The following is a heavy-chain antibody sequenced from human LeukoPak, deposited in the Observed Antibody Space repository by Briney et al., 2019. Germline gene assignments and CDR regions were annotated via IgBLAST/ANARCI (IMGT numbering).Heavy chain of an antibody. J-gene: IGHJ4*02. V-gene: IGHV3-74*01. CDR3: ARPGGSGWYS. Sequence: GGSLRLSCAASGFTFSTYSMHWVRQTPGKGLVWVSRINSDGSTTNYADSVKGRFTISRDNVNNTLYLQMNSLRAEDTAVYYCARPGGSGWYSWGQGTLVTVSS. CDR1: GFTFSTYS. D-gene: IGHD6-19*01. CDR2: INSDGSTT.